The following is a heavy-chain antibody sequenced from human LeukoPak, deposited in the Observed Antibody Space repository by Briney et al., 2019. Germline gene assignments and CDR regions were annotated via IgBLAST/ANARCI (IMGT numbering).Heavy chain of an antibody. CDR2: ISACNGNT. J-gene: IGHJ4*02. CDR3: ARDPRLPYDSSGYPLDY. V-gene: IGHV1-18*01. Sequence: GASVKVSCKASGYTFTSYGISWVRQAPGQGLEWMGWISACNGNTNYAQKLQGRVTMTTDTSTSTAYMELRSLRSDDTAVYYCARDPRLPYDSSGYPLDYWGQGTLVTVSS. D-gene: IGHD3-22*01. CDR1: GYTFTSYG.